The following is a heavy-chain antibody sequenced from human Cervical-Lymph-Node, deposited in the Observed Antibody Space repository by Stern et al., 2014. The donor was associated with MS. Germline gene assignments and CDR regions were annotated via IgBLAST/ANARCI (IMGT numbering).Heavy chain of an antibody. V-gene: IGHV1-46*01. J-gene: IGHJ5*02. Sequence: QVQLVQSGAEVKKPGASVKVSCMGSGGTFTHYHMYWVRQAPGQGLEWMGIINTSDGGTTHAQKFQGRVTMTSETATNTVYIELISLTSDDTAISYCAQMPPVASGGGWFDPWGPGTLVIVSS. CDR3: AQMPPVASGGGWFDP. CDR1: GGTFTHYH. CDR2: INTSDGGT. D-gene: IGHD2-15*01.